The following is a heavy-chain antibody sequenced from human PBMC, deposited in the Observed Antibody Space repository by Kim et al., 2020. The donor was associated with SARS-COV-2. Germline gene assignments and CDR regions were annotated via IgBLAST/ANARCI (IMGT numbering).Heavy chain of an antibody. CDR3: AKDRPAVAGITHLSGFNY. CDR1: GFTFSNYG. D-gene: IGHD6-19*01. Sequence: GGSLRLSCAASGFTFSNYGIHWVRQAPGKGLEWVAVISYDGTNKYYADSVKGRFTISRDNSKNTLYLQMNSLRAEDTAVYYCAKDRPAVAGITHLSGFNYWGQGTLVTVSS. CDR2: ISYDGTNK. J-gene: IGHJ4*02. V-gene: IGHV3-30*18.